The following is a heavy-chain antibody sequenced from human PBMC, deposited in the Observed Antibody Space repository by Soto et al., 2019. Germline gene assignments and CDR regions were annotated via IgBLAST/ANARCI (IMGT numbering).Heavy chain of an antibody. J-gene: IGHJ3*01. CDR2: IIAILGKA. Sequence: QVQLVQSGAEVKKPGSSVKVSCKASGVTFSSYAISWVRQAPVQGLEWMGGIIAILGKANYAEKFQGRVTITADESTSTADMELSSVRSEDTAVYYCARERGGAIIVGVTGTFDVWGQGTLVTVSS. CDR1: GVTFSSYA. CDR3: ARERGGAIIVGVTGTFDV. V-gene: IGHV1-69*01. D-gene: IGHD3-22*01.